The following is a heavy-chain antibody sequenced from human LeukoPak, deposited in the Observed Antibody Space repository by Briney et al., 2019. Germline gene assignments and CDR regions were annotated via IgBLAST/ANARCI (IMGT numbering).Heavy chain of an antibody. CDR1: GFSFNKNA. CDR2: INNDGGSS. CDR3: VTTMVAFGGLIRSDAFDI. V-gene: IGHV3-64D*06. D-gene: IGHD3-16*01. Sequence: GGSLRLSCSASGFSFNKNAVHWVRQAPGKGLGYVSGINNDGGSSHYADSAKGRFTISRDNSKKILYLQLSSLRPEDTALYYCVTTMVAFGGLIRSDAFDIWGQGTMVTVSS. J-gene: IGHJ3*02.